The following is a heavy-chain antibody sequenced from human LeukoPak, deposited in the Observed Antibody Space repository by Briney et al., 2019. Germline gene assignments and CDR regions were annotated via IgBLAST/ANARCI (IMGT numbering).Heavy chain of an antibody. D-gene: IGHD1-1*01. V-gene: IGHV1-2*02. CDR1: GYTFTGYY. J-gene: IGHJ4*02. CDR2: INPNSGGT. CDR3: GREGVDWNHSVYYFDY. Sequence: GASVKVSCKASGYTFTGYYMHCVRQAPGQGLEWMGWINPNSGGTNYAQKFQGRVTMTRDTSISTAYMELSRLRSYDTAVYYCGREGVDWNHSVYYFDYWGQGTLVTVSS.